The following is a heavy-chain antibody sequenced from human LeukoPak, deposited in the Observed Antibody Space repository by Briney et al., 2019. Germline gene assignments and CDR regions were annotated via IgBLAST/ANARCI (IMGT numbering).Heavy chain of an antibody. Sequence: GGSLRLSCAASGFTVSSNFMSWVRLAPGKGLECVSVIYIDGKTFYAESVKGRFTISRDNSKNTLYLQMNSLRPEDTAVYYCAREGRYDILTAYYPLNNWGQGARVTVSS. D-gene: IGHD3-9*01. CDR2: IYIDGKT. J-gene: IGHJ4*02. CDR1: GFTVSSNF. V-gene: IGHV3-66*02. CDR3: AREGRYDILTAYYPLNN.